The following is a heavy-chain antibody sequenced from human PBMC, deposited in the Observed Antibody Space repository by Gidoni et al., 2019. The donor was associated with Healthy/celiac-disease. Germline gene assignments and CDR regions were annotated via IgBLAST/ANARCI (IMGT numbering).Heavy chain of an antibody. Sequence: EVQLVESGGGLVQPGRSLRLSCAASGFPFDDYAMHWVRQAPGKGLEWVSGISWNSGSIGYADSVKGRFTISRDNAKNSLYLQMNSLRAEDTALYYCALIPGNYYYYYMDVWGKGTTVTVSS. V-gene: IGHV3-9*01. CDR2: ISWNSGSI. CDR3: ALIPGNYYYYYMDV. D-gene: IGHD2-2*01. J-gene: IGHJ6*03. CDR1: GFPFDDYA.